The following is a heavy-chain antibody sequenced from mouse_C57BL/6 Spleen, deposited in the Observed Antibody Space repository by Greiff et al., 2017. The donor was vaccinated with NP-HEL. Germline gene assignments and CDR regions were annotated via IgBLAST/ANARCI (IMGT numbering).Heavy chain of an antibody. CDR2: IHPNSGST. CDR1: GYTFTSYW. V-gene: IGHV1-64*01. CDR3: ARPLITTVVATAPFDY. J-gene: IGHJ2*01. D-gene: IGHD1-1*01. Sequence: VQLQQSGAELVKPGASVKLSCKASGYTFTSYWMHWVKQRPGQGLEWIGMIHPNSGSTNYNEKFKSKATLTVDKSSSTAYMQLSSLTSEDSAVYYCARPLITTVVATAPFDYWGQGTTLTVSS.